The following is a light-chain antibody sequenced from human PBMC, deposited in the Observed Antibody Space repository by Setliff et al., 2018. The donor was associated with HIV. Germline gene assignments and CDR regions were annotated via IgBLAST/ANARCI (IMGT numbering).Light chain of an antibody. CDR1: SSDVGNYNY. CDR2: EVN. Sequence: SVLTQPASVSGSPGQSITISCTGTSSDVGNYNYVSWYQQHPGKTPKLMIYEVNNRPSGVSNRFSGSKSGNTASLTISGLQAEDEADYYCSSYTSSNTHVLFGGGTK. J-gene: IGLJ2*01. CDR3: SSYTSSNTHVL. V-gene: IGLV2-14*01.